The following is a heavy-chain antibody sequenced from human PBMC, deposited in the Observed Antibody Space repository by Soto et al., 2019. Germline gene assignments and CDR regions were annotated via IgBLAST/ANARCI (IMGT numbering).Heavy chain of an antibody. Sequence: QVQLQESGPGLVKPSQTLSLTCTVSGGSISSGDYYWSWIRQPPGKGLEWIGYIYYSGSTYYNPSLKSRVTISVDTSKNQFSLKLSSVTAADTAVYYCARFSLAVAVVAATDNWFDPWGQGTLVTVSS. CDR1: GGSISSGDYY. V-gene: IGHV4-30-4*01. D-gene: IGHD2-15*01. CDR2: IYYSGST. CDR3: ARFSLAVAVVAATDNWFDP. J-gene: IGHJ5*02.